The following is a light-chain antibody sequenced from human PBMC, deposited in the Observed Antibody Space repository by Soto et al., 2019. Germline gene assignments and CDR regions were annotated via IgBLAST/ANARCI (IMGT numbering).Light chain of an antibody. CDR3: QQYGSSPRT. V-gene: IGKV3-20*01. Sequence: IVLTQSPGTLSLSPGERATLSCRASQSVSSSYLAWYQQKPGQAPRLLISGTSSRATGIPDRFSGSGSGTDFTLTISRLEPEDFAVYYCQQYGSSPRTFGHGTKVDIK. J-gene: IGKJ1*01. CDR2: GTS. CDR1: QSVSSSY.